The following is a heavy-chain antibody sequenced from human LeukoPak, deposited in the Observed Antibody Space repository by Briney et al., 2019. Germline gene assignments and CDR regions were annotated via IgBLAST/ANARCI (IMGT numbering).Heavy chain of an antibody. V-gene: IGHV1-8*01. CDR2: MNPNSGDT. D-gene: IGHD1-26*01. CDR1: GYTFFSYD. CDR3: ARSLYSGSSDFDY. Sequence: ASVTVSFKASGYTFFSYDINWVRQAPGQGREWMGWMNPNSGDTAFAQKFQGRVTITRDTSISTAYMELSSLRSEDTAVYYYARSLYSGSSDFDYWGQGTLVTVSS. J-gene: IGHJ4*02.